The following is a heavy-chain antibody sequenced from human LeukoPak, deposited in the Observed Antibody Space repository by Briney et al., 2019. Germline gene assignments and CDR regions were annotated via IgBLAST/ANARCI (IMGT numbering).Heavy chain of an antibody. D-gene: IGHD3-22*01. CDR3: ARGLHLDSSGSLYY. CDR2: ITRENWI. CDR1: GFSVSEYY. V-gene: IGHV3-69-1*01. J-gene: IGHJ4*02. Sequence: GGSLRLSCAASGFSVSEYYVTWVRQAPGKGLEWISYITRENWIYYSDSVKGRFTISRDHAKNSVYLEMNSLRADDTAVYYCARGLHLDSSGSLYYWGQGTLVIVSS.